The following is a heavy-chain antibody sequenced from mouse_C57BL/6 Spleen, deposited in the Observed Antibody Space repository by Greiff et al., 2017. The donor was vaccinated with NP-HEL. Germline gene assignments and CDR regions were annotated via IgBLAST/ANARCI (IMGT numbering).Heavy chain of an antibody. J-gene: IGHJ1*03. CDR2: IDPETGGT. D-gene: IGHD2-2*01. CDR3: TRYDGYLYFDV. V-gene: IGHV1-15*01. CDR1: GYTFTDYE. Sequence: QVQLKESGAELVRPGASVTLSCKASGYTFTDYEMHWVKQTPVHGLEWIGAIDPETGGTAYNQKFKGKAILTADKSSSTAYMELRSLTSEDSAVYYCTRYDGYLYFDVWGTGTTVTVSS.